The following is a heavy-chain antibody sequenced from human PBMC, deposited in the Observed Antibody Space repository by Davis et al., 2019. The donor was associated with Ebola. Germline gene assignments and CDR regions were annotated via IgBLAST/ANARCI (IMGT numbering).Heavy chain of an antibody. Sequence: LSLTCAASGITFINAWMSWVRQAPGKGLEWVGRSKSKTDVGTTDYAAPVKGRFTISRDDSKNTLYLQMNGLKTEDTAVYYCTAGVGATDHDYWGQGTLVTVSS. CDR2: SKSKTDVGTT. D-gene: IGHD1-26*01. V-gene: IGHV3-15*01. J-gene: IGHJ4*02. CDR1: GITFINAW. CDR3: TAGVGATDHDY.